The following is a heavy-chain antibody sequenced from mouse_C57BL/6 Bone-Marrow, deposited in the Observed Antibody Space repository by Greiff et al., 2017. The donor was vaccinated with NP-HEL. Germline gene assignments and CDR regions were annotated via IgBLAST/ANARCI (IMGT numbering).Heavy chain of an antibody. CDR1: GYTFTSYW. V-gene: IGHV1-69*01. CDR2: IDPSASYT. J-gene: IGHJ2*01. CDR3: ARGCDGHVYFDY. Sequence: QVQLQQPGAELVMPGASVKLSCKASGYTFTSYWMHWVKQRPGQGLEWIGEIDPSASYTYYNQKFKGKSTLTVAKSSSTAYMQLCSLTSEDSAVDYCARGCDGHVYFDYWGQGTTLTVSA. D-gene: IGHD3-3*01.